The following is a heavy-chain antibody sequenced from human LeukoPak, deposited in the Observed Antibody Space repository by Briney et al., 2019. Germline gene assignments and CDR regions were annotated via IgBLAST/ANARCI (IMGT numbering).Heavy chain of an antibody. CDR2: INDCGSI. CDR1: WSFSISS. D-gene: IGHD1-20*01. Sequence: PSETLSLTCAGWSFSISSLNWVRPSPGQGLEGIGEINDCGSIKYNPSLKTRVTMSMDTSKNQVFLNLTSVTAADTGVYFCARGILRYDWTDTDVRAFHYYYYMDVWGTGITVSVSS. J-gene: IGHJ6*03. V-gene: IGHV4-34*01. CDR3: ARGILRYDWTDTDVRAFHYYYYMDV.